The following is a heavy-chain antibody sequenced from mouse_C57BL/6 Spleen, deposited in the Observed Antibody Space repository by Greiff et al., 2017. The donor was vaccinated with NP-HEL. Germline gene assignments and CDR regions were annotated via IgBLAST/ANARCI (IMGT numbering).Heavy chain of an antibody. CDR1: GYTFTSYW. V-gene: IGHV1-7*01. Sequence: VHLVESGAELAKPGASVKLSCKASGYTFTSYWMHWVKQRPGQGLEWIGYINPSSGYTKYNQKFKDKATLTADKSSSTAYMQLSSLTYEDSAVYYCAREDYGYYYAMDYWGQGTSVTVSS. J-gene: IGHJ4*01. D-gene: IGHD1-1*02. CDR2: INPSSGYT. CDR3: AREDYGYYYAMDY.